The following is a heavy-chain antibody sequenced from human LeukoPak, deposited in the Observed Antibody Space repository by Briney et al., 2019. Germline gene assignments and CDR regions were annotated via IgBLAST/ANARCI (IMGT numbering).Heavy chain of an antibody. D-gene: IGHD3-10*02. CDR3: AELGITMIGGV. CDR1: GFTFSGYA. V-gene: IGHV3-48*03. CDR2: IISSGSTI. Sequence: PGGTLRLSCAASGFTFSGYAMSWVRQAPGKGLEWVSYIISSGSTIYYADSVKGRFTISRDNAKNSLYMQMNSLRAEDTAVYYCAELGITMIGGVWGKGTTVTISS. J-gene: IGHJ6*04.